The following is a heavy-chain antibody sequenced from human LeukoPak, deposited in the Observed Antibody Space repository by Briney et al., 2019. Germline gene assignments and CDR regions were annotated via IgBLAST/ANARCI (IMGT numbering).Heavy chain of an antibody. CDR2: IDVDGSTT. V-gene: IGHV3-74*01. CDR1: GFTFSTYW. Sequence: GGSLRLSCGASGFTFSTYWMHWVRQAPGKGLVWVSRIDVDGSTTGYAVSVKGRFTISRDNAKNTLYLQMNSLRAEDTAVYYCVRGYTYGLDNWGQGTLVTVSS. CDR3: VRGYTYGLDN. D-gene: IGHD5-18*01. J-gene: IGHJ4*02.